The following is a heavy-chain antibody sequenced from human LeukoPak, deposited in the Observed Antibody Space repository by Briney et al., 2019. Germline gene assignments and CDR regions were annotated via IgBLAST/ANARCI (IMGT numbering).Heavy chain of an antibody. CDR3: ARELAVAMVD. V-gene: IGHV3-11*01. CDR2: ISSSGSAI. CDR1: GFTISDHY. Sequence: GGSLRLSCATSGFTISDHYMRWIRQAPGKGLEWLSYISSSGSAIYYADSVKGRFTISRDNAKNSLYLQMNSRRAEDTAVYYCARELAVAMVDWGQGTLVTVSS. J-gene: IGHJ4*02. D-gene: IGHD6-19*01.